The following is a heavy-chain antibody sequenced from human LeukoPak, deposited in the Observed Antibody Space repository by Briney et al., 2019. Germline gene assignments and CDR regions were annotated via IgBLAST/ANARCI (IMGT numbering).Heavy chain of an antibody. Sequence: PGGSLRLSCAASGFTFSSYSMNWVRQAPGKGLEWVPYISSSGSTIYYADSVKGRFTISRDNAKNSLYLQMNSLRAEDTAVYYCARSPEYDIGGDYWGQGTLVTVSS. CDR2: ISSSGSTI. D-gene: IGHD3-9*01. V-gene: IGHV3-48*04. CDR3: ARSPEYDIGGDY. CDR1: GFTFSSYS. J-gene: IGHJ4*02.